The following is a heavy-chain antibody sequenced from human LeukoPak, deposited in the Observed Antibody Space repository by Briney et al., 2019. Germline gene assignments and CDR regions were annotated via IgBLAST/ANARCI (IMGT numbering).Heavy chain of an antibody. Sequence: PGGSLRLSCAASGFTFGAYTINWVRQAPGKGLERVSCIFSRSESILYADSVKGRFTISRDNAKNSLYLQMDSLRVEDTAVYYCARSGFGADTAIAHYYYGMDVWGQGTTVTVSS. CDR3: ARSGFGADTAIAHYYYGMDV. V-gene: IGHV3-21*01. CDR2: IFSRSESI. J-gene: IGHJ6*02. D-gene: IGHD5-18*01. CDR1: GFTFGAYT.